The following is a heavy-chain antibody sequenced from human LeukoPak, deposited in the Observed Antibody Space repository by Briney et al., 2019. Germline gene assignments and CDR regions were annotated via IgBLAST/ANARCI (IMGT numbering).Heavy chain of an antibody. V-gene: IGHV3-23*01. Sequence: PGGSLRLSCAASGFXFSSYAISWVRQAPGKGLEWVSAISGSGGTTYYAASVKGRFTVSRDNSKNTLYLQMNSLRAEDTAVYYCAVRQFGSSGTRAFDYWGQGTLVTVSS. D-gene: IGHD5-18*01. CDR1: GFXFSSYA. J-gene: IGHJ4*02. CDR2: ISGSGGTT. CDR3: AVRQFGSSGTRAFDY.